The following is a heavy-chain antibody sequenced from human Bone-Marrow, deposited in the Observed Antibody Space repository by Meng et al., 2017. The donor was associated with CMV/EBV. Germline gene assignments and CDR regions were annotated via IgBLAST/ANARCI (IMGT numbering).Heavy chain of an antibody. CDR3: AKGEGAGMAARVFAF. Sequence: GESLKISCVGSGFTFSSRAMTWVRQAPEKGLEWVATISNSGAGTYYADSVKGRFTISRDSSKNTVTLQMISLRAEDTAIYYCAKGEGAGMAARVFAFWGQGPPVTCSS. CDR2: ISNSGAGT. V-gene: IGHV3-23*01. CDR1: GFTFSSRA. J-gene: IGHJ4*02. D-gene: IGHD6-13*01.